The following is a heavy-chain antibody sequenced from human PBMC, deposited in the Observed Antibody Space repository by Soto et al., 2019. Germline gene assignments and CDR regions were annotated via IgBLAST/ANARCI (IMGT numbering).Heavy chain of an antibody. Sequence: SGPTLVNPTQTIKLTCTFSGFSLSTSGMCVSWIRQPPGKALEWLARIDWDDDKYYSTSLKTRLTISKDTSKNQVVLTMTNMDPVDTATYYCARMHCSSTSCYHAFDIWGQGTMVTVSS. D-gene: IGHD2-2*01. V-gene: IGHV2-70*11. CDR1: GFSLSTSGMC. J-gene: IGHJ3*02. CDR3: ARMHCSSTSCYHAFDI. CDR2: IDWDDDK.